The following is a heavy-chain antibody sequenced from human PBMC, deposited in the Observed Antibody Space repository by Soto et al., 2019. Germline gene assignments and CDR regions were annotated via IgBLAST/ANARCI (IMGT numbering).Heavy chain of an antibody. Sequence: EVQLVESGGGLVQPGGSLKLSCAASGFTFSGSAMHWVRQASGKGLEWVGRIRSKANSDATAYAASVKGRFTISRDDSKNTAYLQMNSPKTEDTAVYYCTRAGYSSGWGQGTLVTVSS. J-gene: IGHJ4*02. V-gene: IGHV3-73*02. CDR1: GFTFSGSA. CDR2: IRSKANSDAT. CDR3: TRAGYSSG. D-gene: IGHD6-19*01.